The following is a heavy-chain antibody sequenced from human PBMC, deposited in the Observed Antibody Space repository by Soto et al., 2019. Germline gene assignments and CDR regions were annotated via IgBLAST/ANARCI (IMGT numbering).Heavy chain of an antibody. D-gene: IGHD4-4*01. V-gene: IGHV1-69*06. J-gene: IGHJ4*02. CDR1: GGTFSSYA. CDR3: VRPNSNYDWDFDY. CDR2: IIPIFGTA. Sequence: SVKVSCKASGGTFSSYAISWVRQAPGQGLEWMGGIIPIFGTANYAQKFQGRVTITADKSTSTAYMELSSLRSEDTAVYYCVRPNSNYDWDFDYWGQGTLVTAPQ.